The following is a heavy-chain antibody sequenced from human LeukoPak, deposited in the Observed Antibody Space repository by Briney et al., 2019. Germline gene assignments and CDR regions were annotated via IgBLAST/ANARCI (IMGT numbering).Heavy chain of an antibody. J-gene: IGHJ3*02. V-gene: IGHV3-23*01. CDR2: ISGSGGST. CDR3: ARDWPSEWQQLPDYDAVDI. D-gene: IGHD6-13*01. Sequence: PGGSLRLSCAASGFTLSSDAISWVRHPPAKGLEWVSRISGSGGSTHDADSVKGRFTISRDNTKNTLDLQMNSLRPDETAVYYCARDWPSEWQQLPDYDAVDIWGQGTMVTVSS. CDR1: GFTLSSDA.